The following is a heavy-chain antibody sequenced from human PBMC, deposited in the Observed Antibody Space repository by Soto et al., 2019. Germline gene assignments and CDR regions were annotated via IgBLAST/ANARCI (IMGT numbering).Heavy chain of an antibody. CDR2: IIPIQGKA. D-gene: IGHD2-21*01. J-gene: IGHJ6*03. CDR1: GGSFTSYS. Sequence: QVQLVQSGAELKQPGSSVKVSCEASGGSFTSYSFTWVRQAPGQGLEWMGRIIPIQGKANYALKFQDRVTITADRSTRTVYMELKSLRPEDTAVYFCAKSLLFVDHGYMDVWGKGTTVTVSS. CDR3: AKSLLFVDHGYMDV. V-gene: IGHV1-69*02.